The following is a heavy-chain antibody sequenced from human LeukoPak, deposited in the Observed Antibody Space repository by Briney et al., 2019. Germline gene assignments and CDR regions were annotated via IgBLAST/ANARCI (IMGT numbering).Heavy chain of an antibody. J-gene: IGHJ4*02. CDR2: IKSKTDGGTT. Sequence: GGSLRLSCAGSGFTFSNAWMSRVRQAPGKGLEWVGRIKSKTDGGTTDYAAPVKGRFTISRDDSKNTLYLQMNSLKTEDTAVYYCTTVYSSYDWDYWGQGTLVTVSS. CDR3: TTVYSSYDWDY. CDR1: GFTFSNAW. D-gene: IGHD5-12*01. V-gene: IGHV3-15*01.